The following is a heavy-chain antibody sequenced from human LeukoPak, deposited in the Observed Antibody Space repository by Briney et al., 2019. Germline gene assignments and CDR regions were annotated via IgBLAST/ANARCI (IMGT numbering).Heavy chain of an antibody. D-gene: IGHD2-2*01. V-gene: IGHV1-69*05. CDR3: ARSPYRKSYAAFDY. CDR1: GGTFTSYA. J-gene: IGHJ4*02. Sequence: GASVKVSCKASGGTFTSYAISWVRQAPGQGLEWVGRIIPIFGTANYAQKFQGRVTITTDESTSTAYMELSSLRSEDTAVYYCARSPYRKSYAAFDYWGQGTLVTVSS. CDR2: IIPIFGTA.